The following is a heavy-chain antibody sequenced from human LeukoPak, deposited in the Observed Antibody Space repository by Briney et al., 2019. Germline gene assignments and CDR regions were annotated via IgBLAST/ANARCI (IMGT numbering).Heavy chain of an antibody. J-gene: IGHJ6*02. Sequence: GGSLRLSCAASGFTVSSNYMSWVRQAPGKGLEWVSILYTGGSTYYADSVKGRFTISRHNSKNTLYLQMNSLRAEDSAVYYCARGVTGTTGVSNYGMDVRGQGTTVTVSS. CDR3: ARGVTGTTGVSNYGMDV. D-gene: IGHD1-20*01. CDR1: GFTVSSNY. CDR2: LYTGGST. V-gene: IGHV3-53*04.